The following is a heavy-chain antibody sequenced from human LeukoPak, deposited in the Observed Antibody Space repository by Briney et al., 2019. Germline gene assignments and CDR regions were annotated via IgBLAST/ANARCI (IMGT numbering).Heavy chain of an antibody. D-gene: IGHD2-15*01. V-gene: IGHV4-59*01. J-gene: IGHJ6*02. Sequence: SETLSLTCAVYGGSFSGYYWSWIRQPPGKGLEWIGYIYYSGSTNYNPSLKSRVTISVDTSKNQFSLKLSSVTAADTAVYYCARDRGYCSGGSCYRYYYYGMDVWGQGTTVTVSS. CDR3: ARDRGYCSGGSCYRYYYYGMDV. CDR1: GGSFSGYY. CDR2: IYYSGST.